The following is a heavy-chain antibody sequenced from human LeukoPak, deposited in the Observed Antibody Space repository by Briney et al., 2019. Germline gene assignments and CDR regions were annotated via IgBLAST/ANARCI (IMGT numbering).Heavy chain of an antibody. Sequence: SQTLSLTCAISGDSFSSNSAAWNWIRQSPSRGLEWLGRTYYRSKWYNDYAVSVKSRITINPDTSKNQFSLQLNSVTPEDTAVYYCAREEYYYDSSGYKLRYNWFDPWGQGTLVTVSS. CDR3: AREEYYYDSSGYKLRYNWFDP. D-gene: IGHD3-22*01. CDR1: GDSFSSNSAA. J-gene: IGHJ5*02. V-gene: IGHV6-1*01. CDR2: TYYRSKWYN.